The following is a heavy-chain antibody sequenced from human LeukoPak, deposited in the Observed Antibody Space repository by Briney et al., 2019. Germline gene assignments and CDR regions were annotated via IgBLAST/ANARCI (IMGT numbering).Heavy chain of an antibody. CDR3: ARACSSSWYPQDYYYMDV. V-gene: IGHV4-34*01. CDR2: INHSGST. Sequence: PSETLSLTCAVYGGSFSGYYWSWIRQPPGKGLEWIGEINHSGSTNYNPSLKSRVTISVDTSKNQFSLKLSSVTAADTAVYYCARACSSSWYPQDYYYMDVWGKGTTVTISS. CDR1: GGSFSGYY. D-gene: IGHD6-13*01. J-gene: IGHJ6*03.